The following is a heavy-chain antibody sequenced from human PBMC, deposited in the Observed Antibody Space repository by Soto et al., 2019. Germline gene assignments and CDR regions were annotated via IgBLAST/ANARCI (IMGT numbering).Heavy chain of an antibody. Sequence: SETLSLTCAVSGYSISSVYTWGWIRVPPGKGLEWIGSLYHGGSKYYNPSLKSQATISVDTSKNQFSLKVASVTAADTAVYYCARDPSQVENRLDLWGQGTMVTVYS. J-gene: IGHJ5*02. V-gene: IGHV4-38-2*02. CDR1: GYSISSVYT. D-gene: IGHD1-1*01. CDR3: ARDPSQVENRLDL. CDR2: LYHGGSK.